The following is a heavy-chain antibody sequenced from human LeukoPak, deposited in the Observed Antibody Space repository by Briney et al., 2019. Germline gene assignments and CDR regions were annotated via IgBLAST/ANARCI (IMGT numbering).Heavy chain of an antibody. D-gene: IGHD3-10*01. Sequence: SETLSLTCTVSGASINTSNFYWGWIRQPPGKGLESIGSISHTGTTYYNPPPNSRVTISVDTSKNQFSLKLSSVTAADTAVYYCARQGTMTRGGYWLDPWGQGILVTVSS. CDR2: ISHTGTT. V-gene: IGHV4-39*01. CDR3: ARQGTMTRGGYWLDP. CDR1: GASINTSNFY. J-gene: IGHJ5*02.